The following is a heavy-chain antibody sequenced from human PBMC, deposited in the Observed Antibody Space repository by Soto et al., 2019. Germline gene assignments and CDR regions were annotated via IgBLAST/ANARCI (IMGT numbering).Heavy chain of an antibody. CDR3: ARVQGRDDIAAAGGGMDV. V-gene: IGHV1-2*04. D-gene: IGHD6-13*01. Sequence: ASVKVSCKASGYTFTCYYMHWVRQAPGQGLEWMGWINPNSGGTNYAQKFQGWVTMTRDTSISTAYMELSRLRSDDTAVYYCARVQGRDDIAAAGGGMDVWGQGTTVTVSS. J-gene: IGHJ6*02. CDR2: INPNSGGT. CDR1: GYTFTCYY.